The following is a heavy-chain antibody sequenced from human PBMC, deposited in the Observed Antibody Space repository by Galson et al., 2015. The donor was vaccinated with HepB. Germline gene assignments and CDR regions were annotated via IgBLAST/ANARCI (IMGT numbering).Heavy chain of an antibody. J-gene: IGHJ3*02. D-gene: IGHD2-2*02. CDR3: TTCSTSCYTAFDI. Sequence: SLRLSCAASGFTFSNAWMNWVRQAPGKGLEWVGRIKSKTDGGTTDYAAPVKGRFTISRDDSKNTLYLQMNSLKTEDTAVYYCTTCSTSCYTAFDIWGQGTMVTVSS. V-gene: IGHV3-15*07. CDR2: IKSKTDGGTT. CDR1: GFTFSNAW.